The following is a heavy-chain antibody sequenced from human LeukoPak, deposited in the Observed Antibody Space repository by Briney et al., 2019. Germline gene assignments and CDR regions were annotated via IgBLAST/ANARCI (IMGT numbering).Heavy chain of an antibody. V-gene: IGHV3-73*01. J-gene: IGHJ4*02. CDR1: GFTFSGSA. CDR2: IRSKANSYAT. Sequence: PGGSLRLSCAASGFTFSGSAMRWVRQASGKGLEWVGRIRSKANSYATAYAASVRGRFTISRDDSKNTAYLQMNSLKTEDTAVYYCTRLVVGGAYYFDYWGQGTLVTVSS. D-gene: IGHD2-2*01. CDR3: TRLVVGGAYYFDY.